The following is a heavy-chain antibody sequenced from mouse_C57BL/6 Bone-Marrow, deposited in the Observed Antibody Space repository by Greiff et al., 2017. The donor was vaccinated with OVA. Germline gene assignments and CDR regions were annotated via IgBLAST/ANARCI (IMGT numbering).Heavy chain of an antibody. V-gene: IGHV14-4*01. CDR3: TTSLYYSNYFDY. CDR1: GFNIKDDY. J-gene: IGHJ2*01. Sequence: VQLKESGAELVRPGASVKLSCTASGFNIKDDYMHWVKQRPEQGLEWIGWIDPENGDTEYASKFQGKATITADTSSNTAYLQLSSLTSEDTAVYYCTTSLYYSNYFDYWGQGTTRTVSS. D-gene: IGHD2-12*01. CDR2: IDPENGDT.